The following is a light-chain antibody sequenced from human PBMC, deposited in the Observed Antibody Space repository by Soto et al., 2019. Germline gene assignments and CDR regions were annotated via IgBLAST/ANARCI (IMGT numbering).Light chain of an antibody. CDR3: QHYNSYSEA. V-gene: IGKV1-5*03. Sequence: DIQMTQSPSTLSGSVGYRVTITCRASQTISSWLAWYQQQPGKAPKLLIYKASTLKSGVPSRFSGSGSGTEFTLTISSLQPDDFATYYCQHYNSYSEAFGQGTTGDI. CDR2: KAS. CDR1: QTISSW. J-gene: IGKJ1*01.